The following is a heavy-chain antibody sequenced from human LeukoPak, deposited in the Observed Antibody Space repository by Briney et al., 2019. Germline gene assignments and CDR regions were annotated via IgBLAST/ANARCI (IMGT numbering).Heavy chain of an antibody. Sequence: GGSLRLSCAASGSTVSSNYMSWVRQAPGKGLEWVSVIYSGGSTYYTDSVKGRYTISRDNSKNTLYLQMNSLRAEDTAVYYCARDLFGRQSDYWGQGTLVTVSS. V-gene: IGHV3-53*01. CDR2: IYSGGST. D-gene: IGHD3-10*01. CDR3: ARDLFGRQSDY. CDR1: GSTVSSNY. J-gene: IGHJ4*02.